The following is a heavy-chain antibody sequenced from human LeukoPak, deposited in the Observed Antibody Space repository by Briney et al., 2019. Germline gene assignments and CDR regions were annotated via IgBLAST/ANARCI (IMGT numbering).Heavy chain of an antibody. CDR2: IYYSGST. Sequence: SETLSLTCTVSGGSISSYYWSWIRQPPGKGLEWIGYIYYSGSTNYNPSLKSRVTISVGTSKNQFSLKLSSVTAADTAVYYCARGGRTVLDYWGQGTLVTVSS. V-gene: IGHV4-59*01. CDR3: ARGGRTVLDY. CDR1: GGSISSYY. D-gene: IGHD3/OR15-3a*01. J-gene: IGHJ4*02.